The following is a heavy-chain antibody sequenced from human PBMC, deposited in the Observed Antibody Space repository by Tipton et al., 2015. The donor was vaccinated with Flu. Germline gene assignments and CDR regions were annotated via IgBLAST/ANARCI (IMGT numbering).Heavy chain of an antibody. V-gene: IGHV4-4*07. D-gene: IGHD1-26*01. CDR3: ARSGSYHHYYYDL. Sequence: TLSLICTVSGGSLSSYFWSWIRQPAGKGLEWIGRLYPSGNTNYNPSLQSRVTMSVDTSRNQFSLSLTSVTAANAAIYDCARSGSYHHYYYDLWCRGTLVRVSS. CDR2: LYPSGNT. J-gene: IGHJ2*01. CDR1: GGSLSSYF.